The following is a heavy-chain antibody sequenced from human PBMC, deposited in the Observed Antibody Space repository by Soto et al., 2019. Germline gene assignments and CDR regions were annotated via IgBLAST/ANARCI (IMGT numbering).Heavy chain of an antibody. CDR1: GGSFSGYY. D-gene: IGHD3-3*01. J-gene: IGHJ3*02. CDR3: ARESSLRFLEWLKGALDI. Sequence: QVQLQQWGAGLLKPSETLSLTCAVYGGSFSGYYWSWIRQPPGKGLEWIGEINHSGSTNYNPSLKSRVTISVDTAKNQFSLKLSSVTAADTAVYYCARESSLRFLEWLKGALDIWGQGTMVTVSS. V-gene: IGHV4-34*01. CDR2: INHSGST.